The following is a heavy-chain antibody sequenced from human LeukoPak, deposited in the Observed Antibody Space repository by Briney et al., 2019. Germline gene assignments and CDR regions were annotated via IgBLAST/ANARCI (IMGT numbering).Heavy chain of an antibody. J-gene: IGHJ6*03. D-gene: IGHD3-16*01. CDR3: ARTWNYVNYMDV. CDR1: GFTFSSYV. V-gene: IGHV3-53*01. CDR2: IYIGGST. Sequence: GGSLRLSCAASGFTFSSYVMSWVRQAPGKGLEWVSVIYIGGSTHYADSVKGRFTISRDNSKNTLYLQMSSLRAEDTAVYYCARTWNYVNYMDVWGKGTTVTVSS.